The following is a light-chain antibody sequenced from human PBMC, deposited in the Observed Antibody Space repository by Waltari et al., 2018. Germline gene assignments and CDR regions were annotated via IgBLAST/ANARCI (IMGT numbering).Light chain of an antibody. CDR1: QSVSSSY. CDR3: QQYGSSPQT. J-gene: IGKJ1*01. CDR2: GAS. V-gene: IGKV3-20*01. Sequence: EIVLTQSPGPLSLSPGERATISCRASQSVSSSYLAWYQQKPGQAPRLLIYGASSRATGIPDRFSGSGSGTDFTLTISRLEPEDFAVYYCQQYGSSPQTFGQGTKVEIK.